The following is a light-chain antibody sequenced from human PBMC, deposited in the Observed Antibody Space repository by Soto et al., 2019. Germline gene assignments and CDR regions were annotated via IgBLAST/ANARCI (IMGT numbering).Light chain of an antibody. J-gene: IGKJ2*01. V-gene: IGKV1-33*01. Sequence: DLQMTQSPSSLSASVGDRVTITCQASQDISIYLNWYQQKPGKAPKLLIYDASDLETGVPSRFSGSGSGTDFTFTISSLQPEDVATYFCQQYDNLYTFGQGTKLGIK. CDR2: DAS. CDR1: QDISIY. CDR3: QQYDNLYT.